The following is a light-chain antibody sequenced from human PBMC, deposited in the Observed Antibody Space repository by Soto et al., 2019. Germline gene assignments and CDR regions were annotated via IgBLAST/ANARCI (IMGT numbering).Light chain of an antibody. CDR1: QSVTSGY. V-gene: IGKV3-20*01. CDR3: QQYGTTPHT. Sequence: EIVFTQSPGTLSLSPGERATLSCRASQSVTSGYLAWYRQKPGQAPGLLIYSTSRRASGIPDRFSGSGSRTEFTLTISRXEPEDFAVYFCQQYGTTPHTFGQGTKVDTK. J-gene: IGKJ1*01. CDR2: STS.